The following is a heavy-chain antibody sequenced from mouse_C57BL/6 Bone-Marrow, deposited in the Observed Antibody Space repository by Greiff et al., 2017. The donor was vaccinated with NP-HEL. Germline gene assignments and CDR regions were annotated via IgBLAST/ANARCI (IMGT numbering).Heavy chain of an antibody. CDR1: GFNIKNTY. CDR2: IDPANGNT. CDR3: ARYGNYGLYYFDY. Sequence: VQVVESVAELVRPGASVKLSCTASGFNIKNTYMHWVKQRPEQGLEWIGRIDPANGNTKYAPKFQGKATITADTSSNTAYLQLSSLTSEDTAIYYCARYGNYGLYYFDYWGQGTTLTVSS. D-gene: IGHD2-10*02. J-gene: IGHJ2*01. V-gene: IGHV14-3*01.